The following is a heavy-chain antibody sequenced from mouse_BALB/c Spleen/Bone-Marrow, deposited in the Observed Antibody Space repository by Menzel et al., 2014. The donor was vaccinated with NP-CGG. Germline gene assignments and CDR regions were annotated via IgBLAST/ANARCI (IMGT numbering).Heavy chain of an antibody. J-gene: IGHJ2*01. CDR1: GFTFSSFG. Sequence: EVKLVESGGGLVQPGGSRKLSCAASGFTFSSFGMHWVRQAPEKGLEWVAYISSGSSTIYYADTVKGRFTISRDNPKNTLFLQMTSLRSEDTAMYYCARFLLLRPDYWGQGTTLTVSS. V-gene: IGHV5-17*02. D-gene: IGHD1-1*01. CDR3: ARFLLLRPDY. CDR2: ISSGSSTI.